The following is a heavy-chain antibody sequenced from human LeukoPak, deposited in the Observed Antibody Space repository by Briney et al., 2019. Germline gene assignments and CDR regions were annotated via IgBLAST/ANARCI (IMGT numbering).Heavy chain of an antibody. CDR1: GYSISSGYY. Sequence: PSETLSLTCAVSGYSISSGYYWGWIRQPPGRGLEWIGSIYHSGSTYYNPSRKSRVTISVDTSKNQFSLKLSSVTAADTAVYYCASLPLRSFGYWGQGTLVTVSS. V-gene: IGHV4-38-2*01. CDR3: ASLPLRSFGY. J-gene: IGHJ4*02. D-gene: IGHD4-17*01. CDR2: IYHSGST.